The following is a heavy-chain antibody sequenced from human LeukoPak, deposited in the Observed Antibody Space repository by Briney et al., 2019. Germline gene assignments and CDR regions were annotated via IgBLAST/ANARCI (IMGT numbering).Heavy chain of an antibody. CDR3: TRHSDTTMLTGYYYGLDV. Sequence: GESLKISCKGSGLTFPKYWIGWVRQMPGKGLECMGLIYPGDSETRCSPSFQGQVTISVDTSINTAYLEWKSLKASDTAMYYCTRHSDTTMLTGYYYGLDVWGQGTTVTVSS. CDR2: IYPGDSET. CDR1: GLTFPKYW. J-gene: IGHJ6*02. V-gene: IGHV5-51*01. D-gene: IGHD5-18*01.